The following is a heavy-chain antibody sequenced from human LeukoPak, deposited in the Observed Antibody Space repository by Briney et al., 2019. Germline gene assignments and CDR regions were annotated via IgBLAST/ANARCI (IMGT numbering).Heavy chain of an antibody. CDR1: GFTFSSYS. CDR3: ARDSSGWYRLDY. V-gene: IGHV3-21*01. D-gene: IGHD6-19*01. Sequence: GGSLRLSCAASGFTFSSYSMNWVRQAPGKGLEWVSSISSSSSYIYYADSVKGRFTISRDNAKNSLYLQMNSPRAEDTAVYYCARDSSGWYRLDYWGQGTLVTVSS. J-gene: IGHJ4*02. CDR2: ISSSSSYI.